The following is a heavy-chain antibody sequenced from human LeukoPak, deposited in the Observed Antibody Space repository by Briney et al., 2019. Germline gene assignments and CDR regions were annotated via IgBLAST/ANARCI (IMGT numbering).Heavy chain of an antibody. CDR2: ISYDGSNK. Sequence: GGSLGLSCAAPGFTFSSYGMHWVRQAPGKGLEWVAVISYDGSNKYYADSVKGRFTISRDNSKNTLYLQMNSLRAEDTAVYYCAKDRDSSSWYQSSDWFDPWGQGTLVTVSS. V-gene: IGHV3-30*18. CDR1: GFTFSSYG. CDR3: AKDRDSSSWYQSSDWFDP. J-gene: IGHJ5*02. D-gene: IGHD6-13*01.